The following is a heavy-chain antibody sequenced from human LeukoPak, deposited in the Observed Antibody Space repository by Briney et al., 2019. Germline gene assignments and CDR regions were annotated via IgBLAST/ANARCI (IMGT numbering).Heavy chain of an antibody. J-gene: IGHJ4*02. CDR1: GGTFSSYA. V-gene: IGHV1-69*04. Sequence: GASVKVSCKASGGTFSSYAISWVRQAPGQGLEWMGRIIPILGIANYAQKFQGRVTMTEDTSTDTAYMELSSLRSEDTAVYYCATPDGGLLRNFDYWGQGTLVTVSS. CDR2: IIPILGIA. CDR3: ATPDGGLLRNFDY. D-gene: IGHD1-26*01.